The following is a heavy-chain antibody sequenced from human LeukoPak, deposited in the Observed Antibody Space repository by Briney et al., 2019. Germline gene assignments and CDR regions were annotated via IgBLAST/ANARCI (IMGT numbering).Heavy chain of an antibody. Sequence: PGGSLRLSCAASGFTFSSYAMSWVRQAPGKGLEWVSAISGSGGSTYYADSVKGRFTISRDNSKNTLYLQMNSLRAEDTAVYYCAKFRSVFIAARTNDAFDIWGQGTMVTVSS. D-gene: IGHD6-6*01. V-gene: IGHV3-23*01. J-gene: IGHJ3*02. CDR2: ISGSGGST. CDR3: AKFRSVFIAARTNDAFDI. CDR1: GFTFSSYA.